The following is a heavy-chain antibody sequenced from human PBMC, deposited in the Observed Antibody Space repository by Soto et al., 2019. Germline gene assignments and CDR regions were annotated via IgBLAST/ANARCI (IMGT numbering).Heavy chain of an antibody. V-gene: IGHV1-8*01. CDR3: ARFGGSLWFGELLHYYYYGMDV. J-gene: IGHJ6*02. CDR1: GYTFTSYD. D-gene: IGHD3-10*01. Sequence: ASVKVSCKASGYTFTSYDINWVRQATGQGLEWMGWMNPNSGNTGYAQKFQGRVTMTRNTSISTAYMGLSSLRSEDTAVYYCARFGGSLWFGELLHYYYYGMDVWGQGTTVTV. CDR2: MNPNSGNT.